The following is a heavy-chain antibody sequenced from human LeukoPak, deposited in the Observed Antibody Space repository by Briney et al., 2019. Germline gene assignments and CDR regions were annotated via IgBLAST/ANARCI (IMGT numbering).Heavy chain of an antibody. CDR3: ARGGKYHRIPPRFDY. CDR1: GGSFSGYY. V-gene: IGHV4-34*01. J-gene: IGHJ4*02. Sequence: SETLSLTCAVHGGSFSGYYWSWIRQPPGKGLEWIGEINHSGGTNYNPSLKSRVPISVDTSKNQFSLKLSSVTAADTAVYYCARGGKYHRIPPRFDYWGQGTLVTVSS. CDR2: INHSGGT. D-gene: IGHD2-21*01.